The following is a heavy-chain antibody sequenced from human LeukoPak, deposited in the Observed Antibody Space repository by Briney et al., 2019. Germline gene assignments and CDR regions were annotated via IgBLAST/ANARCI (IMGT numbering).Heavy chain of an antibody. CDR2: ISSNGGST. Sequence: QPGGSLRLSCSASGFTFSSYAKHWVRQAPGKGLEYVSAISSNGGSTYYADSVKGRFTISRDNSKNTLYLQMSRLRAEDTAVYYCVKVIVLAFDIWGQGTMVTVSS. V-gene: IGHV3-64D*06. J-gene: IGHJ3*02. CDR1: GFTFSSYA. CDR3: VKVIVLAFDI. D-gene: IGHD1-26*01.